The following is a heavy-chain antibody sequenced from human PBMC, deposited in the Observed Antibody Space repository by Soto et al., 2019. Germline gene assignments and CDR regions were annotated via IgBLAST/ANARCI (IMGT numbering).Heavy chain of an antibody. Sequence: QVQMEQSGAEVKKPGSSVKVSCKASGGTFSSYTISWVRQAPGQGLEWMGRITPILGIANYAQKFQGRVTITAGKSTRPASMELTSLRSEDTAVYYWARSTYEGPASLYYVDYWGQGTLVPVSS. CDR1: GGTFSSYT. J-gene: IGHJ4*02. CDR3: ARSTYEGPASLYYVDY. V-gene: IGHV1-69*02. D-gene: IGHD1-1*01. CDR2: ITPILGIA.